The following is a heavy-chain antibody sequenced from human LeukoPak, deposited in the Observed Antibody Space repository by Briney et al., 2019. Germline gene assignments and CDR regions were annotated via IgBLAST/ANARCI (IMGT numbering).Heavy chain of an antibody. J-gene: IGHJ4*02. Sequence: GGSLRLSCAASGFTVSNTYMSWVRQAPGNGLEWVSLIYSGGNTYYADSVKGRFSISRDNSKNTLYLQMNSLRAEDTAVYYCARAYCSGGSCYFDYWGQGALVTVSS. D-gene: IGHD2-15*01. CDR2: IYSGGNT. CDR1: GFTVSNTY. CDR3: ARAYCSGGSCYFDY. V-gene: IGHV3-53*01.